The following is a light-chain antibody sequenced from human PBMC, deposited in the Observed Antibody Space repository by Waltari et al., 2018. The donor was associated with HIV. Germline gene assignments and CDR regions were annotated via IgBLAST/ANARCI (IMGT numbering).Light chain of an antibody. V-gene: IGLV1-47*01. CDR1: SSNIGSNY. Sequence: QSVLTQPPSASGTPGQRVTISCSGSSSNIGSNYVYWYQQLPGTAPKLLLYRNNQRPSGVPDRFPGSTSVTSASLAISGLRSEDEADYYCASWDGSLSVVVFGGGTKLTVL. CDR2: RNN. J-gene: IGLJ2*01. CDR3: ASWDGSLSVVV.